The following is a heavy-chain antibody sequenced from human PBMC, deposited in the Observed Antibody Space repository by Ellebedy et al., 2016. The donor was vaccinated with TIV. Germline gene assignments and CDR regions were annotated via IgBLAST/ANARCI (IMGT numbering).Heavy chain of an antibody. CDR1: GFTFSSFA. CDR3: ARTPLSIGGSDYYYGAFDI. D-gene: IGHD3-22*01. V-gene: IGHV3-23*01. J-gene: IGHJ3*02. Sequence: GESLKISCAASGFTFSSFAMSWVRQAPGTGLEWVSSIINTCGTTYYADSVKGRFTISRDNSKNTLYLQMNSLRAEDTAVYYCARTPLSIGGSDYYYGAFDIWGQGTMVTVSS. CDR2: IINTCGTT.